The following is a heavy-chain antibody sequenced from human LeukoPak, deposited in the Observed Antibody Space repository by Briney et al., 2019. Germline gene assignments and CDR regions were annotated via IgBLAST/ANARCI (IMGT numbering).Heavy chain of an antibody. CDR2: ISSSGSTI. CDR1: GFTFSSYE. Sequence: QPGGSLGLSCAASGFTFSSYEMNWVRQAPGKGLEWVSYISSSGSTIYYADPVKGRFTISRDNAKNSLYLQMNSLRAEDTAVYYCARLQYSYYFDYWGQGTLVTVSS. D-gene: IGHD6-6*01. V-gene: IGHV3-48*03. CDR3: ARLQYSYYFDY. J-gene: IGHJ4*02.